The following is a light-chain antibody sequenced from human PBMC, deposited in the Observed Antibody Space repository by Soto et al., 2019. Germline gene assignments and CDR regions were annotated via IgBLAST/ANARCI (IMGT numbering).Light chain of an antibody. CDR1: QSVSSN. V-gene: IGKV3-15*01. Sequence: EIVMTQSPATLSVSPGERATLSCRASQSVSSNLAGYQQKPGQAPRLLIYGASTRATGIPARFRGSGSGTEFTFSISSLQSEDVAVYYCQQDNNWPPTLGHGTKVEIK. J-gene: IGKJ1*01. CDR2: GAS. CDR3: QQDNNWPPT.